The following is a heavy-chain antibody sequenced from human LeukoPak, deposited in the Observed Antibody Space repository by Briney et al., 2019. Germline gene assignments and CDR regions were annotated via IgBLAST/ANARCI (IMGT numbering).Heavy chain of an antibody. Sequence: PSETLSLTCTVSGGSISSYYWSWIRQPPGKGLEWIGYIYYSGSTNYNPSLKSRVTISVDTSKNQFSLKLSSVTAADTAVYYCARGNGYSGWFDPWGQGTLVTVSS. J-gene: IGHJ5*02. D-gene: IGHD5-24*01. CDR2: IYYSGST. V-gene: IGHV4-59*01. CDR1: GGSISSYY. CDR3: ARGNGYSGWFDP.